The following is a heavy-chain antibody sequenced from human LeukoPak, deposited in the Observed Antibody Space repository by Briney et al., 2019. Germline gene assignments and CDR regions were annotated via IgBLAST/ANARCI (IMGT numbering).Heavy chain of an antibody. CDR2: MSYDGSNK. D-gene: IGHD5-18*01. CDR1: GFTFSSYG. V-gene: IGHV3-30*18. CDR3: AKDIRGYSYGYIDY. J-gene: IGHJ4*02. Sequence: GRSLRLSCAASGFTFSSYGMHWVRQAPGKGLEWVAIMSYDGSNKYYADSVKGRFTISRDNSKNTLYLQMNSLRAEDTAVYYCAKDIRGYSYGYIDYWGQGTLVTVSS.